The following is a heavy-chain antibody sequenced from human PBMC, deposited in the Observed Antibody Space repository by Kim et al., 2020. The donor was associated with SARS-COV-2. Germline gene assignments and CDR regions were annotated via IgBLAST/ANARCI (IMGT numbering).Heavy chain of an antibody. V-gene: IGHV5-51*01. CDR1: GYSFSNYW. CDR3: ARRGTSYLSRLAT. Sequence: GESLKISCKASGYSFSNYWIGWVRQMPGKGLEWMGIIYPGDSDTRYSPSFEGQVTMSADKSISTAYLQWSSLKASDTAMYYCARRGTSYLSRLATWGQGTLVTVSS. D-gene: IGHD3-16*01. CDR2: IYPGDSDT. J-gene: IGHJ4*02.